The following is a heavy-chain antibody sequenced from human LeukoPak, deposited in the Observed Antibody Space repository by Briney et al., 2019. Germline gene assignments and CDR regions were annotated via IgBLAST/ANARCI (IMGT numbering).Heavy chain of an antibody. Sequence: SETLSLTCTVSGGSISSYYWSWIRQPPGKGLEWIGYIYYSGSTNYNPSLKSRVTISVDTSKNQFSLKLSSVTAADTAVYYCAILSLYCSSTSCYLGHFDYWSQGTLVTVSS. V-gene: IGHV4-59*01. CDR1: GGSISSYY. D-gene: IGHD2-2*01. J-gene: IGHJ4*02. CDR2: IYYSGST. CDR3: AILSLYCSSTSCYLGHFDY.